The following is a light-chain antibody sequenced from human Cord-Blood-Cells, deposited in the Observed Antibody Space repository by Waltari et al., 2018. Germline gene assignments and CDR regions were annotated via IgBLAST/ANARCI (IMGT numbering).Light chain of an antibody. CDR3: QQYYSTPLT. Sequence: DIVMTQSPDSLAVSLGERATINCKSSQSVLYSSNNKNYLAWYQQKPGQPPKLLIYEASTRESGVPDRFSCSGSGTDFTLTISSLQAEDVAVYYCQQYYSTPLTFGGGTKVEIK. CDR1: QSVLYSSNNKNY. J-gene: IGKJ4*01. CDR2: EAS. V-gene: IGKV4-1*01.